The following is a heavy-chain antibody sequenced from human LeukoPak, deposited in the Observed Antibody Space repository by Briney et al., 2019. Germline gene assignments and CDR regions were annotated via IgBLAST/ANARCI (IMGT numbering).Heavy chain of an antibody. CDR3: ARGWGIPDYYYYGMDV. CDR1: GGSISSGGYY. J-gene: IGHJ6*02. Sequence: SETLSLTCTVSGGSISSGGYYWSWIRQPPGKGLEWIGYIYYSGGTNYNPSLKSRVTISVDTSKNQFSLKLSSVTAADTAVYYCARGWGIPDYYYYGMDVWGQGTTVTVSS. V-gene: IGHV4-61*08. D-gene: IGHD3-16*01. CDR2: IYYSGGT.